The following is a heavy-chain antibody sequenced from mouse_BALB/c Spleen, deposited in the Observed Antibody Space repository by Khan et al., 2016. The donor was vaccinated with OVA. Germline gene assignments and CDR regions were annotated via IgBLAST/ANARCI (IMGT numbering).Heavy chain of an antibody. CDR1: GFTFSSYA. J-gene: IGHJ2*01. CDR3: AREAYRYDEYYFDS. D-gene: IGHD2-14*01. Sequence: EVRLVESGGGSVKPGGSLKLSCGVSGFTFSSYAMSWVRQTPEKRLEWVASISSGGSNYYPDSVKGRFTISRDNARNILYLQMSSLRSEDMAMYYCAREAYRYDEYYFDSWGQGTTLTVSS. CDR2: ISSGGSN. V-gene: IGHV5-6-5*01.